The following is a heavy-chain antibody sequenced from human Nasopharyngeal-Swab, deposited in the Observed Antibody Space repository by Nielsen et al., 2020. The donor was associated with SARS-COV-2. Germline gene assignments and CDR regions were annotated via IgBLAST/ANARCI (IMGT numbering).Heavy chain of an antibody. J-gene: IGHJ4*02. Sequence: SETLSLTCTVSGGSISSGGYYWSWIRQHPGKGLEWIGYIYYSGSTYYNPSLKSRVTISVDTSKNQFSLKLSSMTAADTAVYYCARETLGLGIVVGDYWGQGTLVTVSS. CDR1: GGSISSGGYY. CDR3: ARETLGLGIVVGDY. CDR2: IYYSGST. D-gene: IGHD3-22*01. V-gene: IGHV4-31*03.